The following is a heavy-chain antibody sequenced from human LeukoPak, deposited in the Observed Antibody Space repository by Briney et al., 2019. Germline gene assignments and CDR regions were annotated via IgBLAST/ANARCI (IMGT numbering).Heavy chain of an antibody. D-gene: IGHD6-13*01. CDR2: IASNGGSE. J-gene: IGHJ4*02. V-gene: IGHV3-30*18. Sequence: GGSLRLSCAASGFTFTTYGLHWVRQAPGKGLEWVAAIASNGGSEYYAGSVKGRFTISRDNSKNTLFLQMNSLRPDDTAVYYCAKRGHYSINWYHYFDYWGQGTLVTVSS. CDR1: GFTFTTYG. CDR3: AKRGHYSINWYHYFDY.